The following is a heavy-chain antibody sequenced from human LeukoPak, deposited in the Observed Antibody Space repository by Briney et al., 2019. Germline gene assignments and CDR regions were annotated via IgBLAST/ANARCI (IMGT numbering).Heavy chain of an antibody. Sequence: PGGSLRLSCAASGFSVSGNYVSWVRQAPGKGLEWVSIVYSGGSTYYADSVKGRFTISRDTSKNTVYLQMNSLRAEDTAVYYCARGLRTLFYFDFWGQGTLVTVAS. CDR1: GFSVSGNY. CDR3: ARGLRTLFYFDF. V-gene: IGHV3-66*01. J-gene: IGHJ4*02. CDR2: VYSGGST.